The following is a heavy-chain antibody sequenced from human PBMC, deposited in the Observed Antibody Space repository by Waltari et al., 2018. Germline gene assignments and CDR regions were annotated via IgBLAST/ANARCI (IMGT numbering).Heavy chain of an antibody. Sequence: EVQLVESGGGLVKPGGSLRLSCATSGFTFSTYSLNWVRQAPGEGLEWISSISPTGTYKYYVDSVKGRFTISRDNAKNSLYLQMNSLRAEDTAVYYCARERYDSSGYRYYSDYWGQGTLVTVSS. CDR2: ISPTGTYK. D-gene: IGHD6-19*01. J-gene: IGHJ4*02. CDR3: ARERYDSSGYRYYSDY. CDR1: GFTFSTYS. V-gene: IGHV3-21*01.